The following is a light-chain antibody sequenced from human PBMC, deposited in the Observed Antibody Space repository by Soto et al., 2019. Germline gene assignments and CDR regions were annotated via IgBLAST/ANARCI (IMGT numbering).Light chain of an antibody. Sequence: QSVVTQPPSASGTPGQRVTISCSGRTSNIGSNAVNWYQQFPGRAPKVLIYNNNERPSGVPDRFSGSKSGTSASLAISGLQSEDEADYYCATWDDGLNGWVFGGGTKLTV. J-gene: IGLJ3*02. CDR3: ATWDDGLNGWV. CDR2: NNN. V-gene: IGLV1-44*01. CDR1: TSNIGSNA.